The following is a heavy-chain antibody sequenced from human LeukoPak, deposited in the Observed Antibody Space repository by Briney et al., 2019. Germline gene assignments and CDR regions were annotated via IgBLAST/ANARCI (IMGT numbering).Heavy chain of an antibody. V-gene: IGHV4-59*01. CDR3: ARHSSGYLSYFDY. Sequence: SETLSLTCTVSGASISSYYWNWIRQPPGKGLEWIGYIDYSGSTKYNPSLKSRVTISMDTSKNQFSLRLTSVTAADSAVYYCARHSSGYLSYFDYWGQGTLVTVSS. D-gene: IGHD3-22*01. J-gene: IGHJ4*02. CDR1: GASISSYY. CDR2: IDYSGST.